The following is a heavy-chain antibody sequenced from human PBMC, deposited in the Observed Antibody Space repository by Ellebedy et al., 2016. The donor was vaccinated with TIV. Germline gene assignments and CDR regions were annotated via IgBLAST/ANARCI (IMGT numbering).Heavy chain of an antibody. Sequence: GESLKISCAASGFTFSSYAMHWVRQAPGKGLEWVAVISYDGSNKYYADSVKGRFTISRDNSKNTLYLQMNSLRAEDTAVYYCASGGQWLRPSYYFDYWGQGTLVTVSS. J-gene: IGHJ4*02. CDR2: ISYDGSNK. CDR3: ASGGQWLRPSYYFDY. D-gene: IGHD5-12*01. CDR1: GFTFSSYA. V-gene: IGHV3-30*01.